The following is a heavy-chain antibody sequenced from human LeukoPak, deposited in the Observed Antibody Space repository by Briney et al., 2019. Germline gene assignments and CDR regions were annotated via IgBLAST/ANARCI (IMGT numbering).Heavy chain of an antibody. CDR3: ARDGGVNYSGMDV. V-gene: IGHV1-18*01. J-gene: IGHJ6*02. CDR1: CYTYNNYG. D-gene: IGHD3-16*01. CDR2: ISGYNDKT. Sequence: ASMNVSCKASCYTYNNYGMSWMRKAPGQGHERTGWISGYNDKTKYPQGNQGRVTLTTDTSNSTAHMEVRSLRSGDTAVYYCARDGGVNYSGMDVWLQGTPVTVS.